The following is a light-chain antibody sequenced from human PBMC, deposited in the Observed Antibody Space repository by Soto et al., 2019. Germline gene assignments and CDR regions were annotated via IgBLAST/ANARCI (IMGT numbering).Light chain of an antibody. V-gene: IGLV2-8*01. CDR1: XXDVGGYNY. CDR3: RSFAGNNNLV. J-gene: IGLJ2*01. Sequence: QSVLTQPPXASGXXXXSXXXXXXXXXXDVGGYNYVSWYQQHPGKAPKLMISEGSKRPSGVPDRFSGSKSGNTASLTVSGLQDEDEADYYCRSFAGNNNLVFGGGTKVTVL. CDR2: EGS.